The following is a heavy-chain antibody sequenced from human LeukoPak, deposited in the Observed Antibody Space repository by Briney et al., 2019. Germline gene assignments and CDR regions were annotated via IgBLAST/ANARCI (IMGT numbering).Heavy chain of an antibody. CDR3: VRAVMVAVAGGRFDY. V-gene: IGHV4-39*07. Sequence: PSETLSLTCTVSSGSISNGGYYWVWIRQPPGKGLEWIGSIYYSGTSYYNPSLTSRVTISVDTSKNQFSLKLSSVTAADTAVYYCVRAVMVAVAGGRFDYWGQGTLVTVSS. CDR1: SGSISNGGYY. J-gene: IGHJ4*02. CDR2: IYYSGTS. D-gene: IGHD6-19*01.